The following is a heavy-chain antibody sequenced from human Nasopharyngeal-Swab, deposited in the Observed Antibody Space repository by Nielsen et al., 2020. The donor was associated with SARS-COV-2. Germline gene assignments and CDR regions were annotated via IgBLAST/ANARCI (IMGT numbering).Heavy chain of an antibody. V-gene: IGHV3-30*03. CDR1: GFNVSRFG. D-gene: IGHD6-19*01. CDR3: ARGAVVGRNAFDI. J-gene: IGHJ3*02. CDR2: ISYDGSIQ. Sequence: GESLKISCAASGFNVSRFGMHWVRQAPVKWLQWMAFISYDGSIQYYADSVKGRFTISRDTPKNTLYLHMNNLRPEDTAVYYCARGAVVGRNAFDIWGQGTMVTVSS.